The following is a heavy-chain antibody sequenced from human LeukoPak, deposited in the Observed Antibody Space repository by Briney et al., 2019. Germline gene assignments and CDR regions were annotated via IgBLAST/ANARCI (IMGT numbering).Heavy chain of an antibody. CDR1: GFTFSNSA. Sequence: QAGGSLRLSCVASGFTFSNSAMSWVRQAPGKGLEWVSYISSSGSTIYYADSVKGRFTISRDNAKNSLYLQMNSLRAEDTAVYYCARDSIVVVRSHFDYWGQGTLVTVSS. V-gene: IGHV3-48*03. D-gene: IGHD3-22*01. J-gene: IGHJ4*02. CDR3: ARDSIVVVRSHFDY. CDR2: ISSSGSTI.